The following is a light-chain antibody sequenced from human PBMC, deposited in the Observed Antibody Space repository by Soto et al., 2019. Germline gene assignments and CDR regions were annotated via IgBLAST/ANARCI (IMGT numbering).Light chain of an antibody. Sequence: IQRTQSPCALSASVGGRGTITCRASQSISSWLAFYQQKPGTDPKLLIYKASSLESGVPSRFSGSGSGTDFTLTISSLQAEDVAVYYCQQYYSTPWTGGQGPKGDI. CDR2: KAS. J-gene: IGKJ1*01. V-gene: IGKV1-5*03. CDR3: QQYYSTPWT. CDR1: QSISSW.